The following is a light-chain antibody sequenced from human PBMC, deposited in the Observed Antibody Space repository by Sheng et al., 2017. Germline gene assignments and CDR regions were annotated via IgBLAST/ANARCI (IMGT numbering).Light chain of an antibody. CDR2: KAS. Sequence: DIQMTQSPSTLSASVGDRVTITCRASQSISSWLAWYQQKPGKAPKLLIYKASSLESGVPSRFSGSGSGTEFTLTISSLQPDDFATYYCQQYNSYPYSLVQGTEAGGSN. V-gene: IGKV1-5*03. J-gene: IGKJ2*03. CDR3: QQYNSYPYS. CDR1: QSISSW.